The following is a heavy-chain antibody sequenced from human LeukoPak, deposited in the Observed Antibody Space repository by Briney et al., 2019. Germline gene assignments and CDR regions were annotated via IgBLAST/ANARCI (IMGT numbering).Heavy chain of an antibody. Sequence: GGSLRLSCAASGFTVSSNYMSWVRQAPGKGLEWVSVIYSGGSTYYADSVKGRFTISRDNTKNTLYLQMNSLRAEDTAVYYCARGGERYCSGGSCYDGFDYWGQGTLVTVSS. D-gene: IGHD2-15*01. CDR2: IYSGGST. CDR1: GFTVSSNY. CDR3: ARGGERYCSGGSCYDGFDY. J-gene: IGHJ4*02. V-gene: IGHV3-53*01.